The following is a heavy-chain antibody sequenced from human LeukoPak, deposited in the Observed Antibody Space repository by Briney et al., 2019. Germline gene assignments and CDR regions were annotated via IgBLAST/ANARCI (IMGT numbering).Heavy chain of an antibody. CDR1: GGSISSSSYY. V-gene: IGHV4-39*01. Sequence: SETLSLTCTVSGGSISSSSYYWGWIRQPPGKGLEWIGSIYYSGSTYYNPSLESRVTISVDTSKNQFSLKLSSVTAADTAVYYCARHPSLPHFDYWGQGTLVTVSS. CDR3: ARHPSLPHFDY. CDR2: IYYSGST. D-gene: IGHD3-10*01. J-gene: IGHJ4*02.